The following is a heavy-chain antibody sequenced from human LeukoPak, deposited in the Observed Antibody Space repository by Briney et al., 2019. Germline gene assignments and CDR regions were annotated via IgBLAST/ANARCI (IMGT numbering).Heavy chain of an antibody. J-gene: IGHJ3*02. CDR1: GGSISSGDYY. CDR3: ARGLRGGPDAFDI. CDR2: IYYSGST. D-gene: IGHD3-10*01. V-gene: IGHV4-30-4*08. Sequence: SETLSLTCTVSGGSISSGDYYWSWIRQPPGKGLGWIGYIYYSGSTYYNPSLKSRVTISVDTSKNQFSLKLSSVTAADTAVYYCARGLRGGPDAFDIWGQGTMVTVSS.